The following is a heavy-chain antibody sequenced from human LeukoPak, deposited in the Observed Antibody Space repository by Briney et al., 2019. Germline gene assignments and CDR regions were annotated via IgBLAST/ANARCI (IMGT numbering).Heavy chain of an antibody. J-gene: IGHJ3*02. CDR2: ISGSGGST. D-gene: IGHD6-19*01. Sequence: GGSLRLSCAASGFTFSSYSMNWVRQAPGKGLEWVSAISGSGGSTYYADSVKGRFTISRDNSKNTLYLQMNSLRAEDTAVYYCASSGWYQAFDIWGQGTMVTVSS. CDR3: ASSGWYQAFDI. V-gene: IGHV3-23*01. CDR1: GFTFSSYS.